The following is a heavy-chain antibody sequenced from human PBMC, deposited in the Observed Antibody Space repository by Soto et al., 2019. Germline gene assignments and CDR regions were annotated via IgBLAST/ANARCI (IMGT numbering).Heavy chain of an antibody. CDR1: GGTFSSYA. J-gene: IGHJ4*02. V-gene: IGHV1-69*13. D-gene: IGHD6-6*01. Sequence: ASVKVSCKASGGTFSSYAISWVRQAPGQGLEWMGGIIPIFGTANYAQKFQGRVTITADESTSTAYMELSSLRSEDTAVYYCARGRSIAARAGFDYWGQGTLVTVSS. CDR2: IIPIFGTA. CDR3: ARGRSIAARAGFDY.